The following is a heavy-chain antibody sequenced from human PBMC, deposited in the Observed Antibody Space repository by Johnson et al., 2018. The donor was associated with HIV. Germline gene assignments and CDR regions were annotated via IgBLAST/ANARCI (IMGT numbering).Heavy chain of an antibody. D-gene: IGHD4-17*01. V-gene: IGHV3-7*01. J-gene: IGHJ3*02. CDR3: ARPRTTVTQVDAFDI. CDR2: IKQDGSEK. CDR1: GFTFSSYW. Sequence: ESGGGLVQPGGSLRLSCAASGFTFSSYWMSWVRQAPGKGLEWVANIKQDGSEKYYVDSVKGRFTISRDNSKNTLYLQMGSLRAEDMAVYYCARPRTTVTQVDAFDIWGQGTMVTVSS.